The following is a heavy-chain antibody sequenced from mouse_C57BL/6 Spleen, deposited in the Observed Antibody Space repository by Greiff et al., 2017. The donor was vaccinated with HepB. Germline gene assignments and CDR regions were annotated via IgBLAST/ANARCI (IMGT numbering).Heavy chain of an antibody. D-gene: IGHD2-4*01. Sequence: DVKLQESGPGMVKPSQSLSLTCTVTGYSITSGYDWHWIRHFPGNKLEWMGYISYSGSTNYNPSLKSRISITHDTSKNHFFLKLNSVTTEDTATYYCAREDDYDALDYWGQGTTLTVSS. J-gene: IGHJ2*01. V-gene: IGHV3-1*01. CDR3: AREDDYDALDY. CDR2: ISYSGST. CDR1: GYSITSGYD.